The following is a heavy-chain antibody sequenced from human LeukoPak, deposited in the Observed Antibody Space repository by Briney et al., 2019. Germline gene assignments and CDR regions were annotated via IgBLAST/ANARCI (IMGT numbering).Heavy chain of an antibody. J-gene: IGHJ4*02. CDR2: ISYDGSNK. Sequence: GSLRLSCVASEFTFRSYDMHWVRQAPGKGLEWVAVISYDGSNKDYADSVKGRFTISRDNTKNTLYLQMNSLRAEDAAIYYCAKAPLGRCTGVICYYFDYWGQGTLVTVSS. CDR3: AKAPLGRCTGVICYYFDY. V-gene: IGHV3-30*18. D-gene: IGHD2-15*01. CDR1: EFTFRSYD.